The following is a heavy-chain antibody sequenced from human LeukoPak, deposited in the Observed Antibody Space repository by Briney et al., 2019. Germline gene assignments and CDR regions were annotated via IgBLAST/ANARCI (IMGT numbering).Heavy chain of an antibody. CDR1: GYTFTGYY. Sequence: ASMKVSCKASGYTFTGYYMHWVRQAPGQGLEWMGWINPNSGGTNYAQKFQGRVTMTRDTSISTAYMELSRLRSDDTAVYYCARAGLTGYHTDYWGQGTLVTVSS. CDR3: ARAGLTGYHTDY. CDR2: INPNSGGT. J-gene: IGHJ4*02. D-gene: IGHD3-9*01. V-gene: IGHV1-2*02.